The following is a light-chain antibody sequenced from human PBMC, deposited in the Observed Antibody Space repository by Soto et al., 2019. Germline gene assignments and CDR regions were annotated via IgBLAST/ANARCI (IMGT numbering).Light chain of an antibody. CDR1: QSVSDR. Sequence: EIVMTQSPDTLPVSPWERATLSCRASQSVSDRVVWYQQKSGQAPSLLIYAASTRAAGVPARFSGSGSGTEFTLTISSLQSEDVAVYFCQQYDDWPKTFGQGTKVDIK. CDR2: AAS. CDR3: QQYDDWPKT. V-gene: IGKV3D-15*01. J-gene: IGKJ1*01.